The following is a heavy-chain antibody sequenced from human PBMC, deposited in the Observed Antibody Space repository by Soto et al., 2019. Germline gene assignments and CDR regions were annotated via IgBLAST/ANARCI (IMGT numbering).Heavy chain of an antibody. V-gene: IGHV3-23*01. CDR3: AKVSSSWYAGFFDL. Sequence: GSLRLSYTASRFTFLRHGMTWVRQAQGKGLEWVSGLSDSGGSIYYADSVKGRFTISRDNSMNTLYLQMNTLRAEDTAIYYCAKVSSSWYAGFFDLWGQGTLVTVSS. D-gene: IGHD6-13*01. CDR1: RFTFLRHG. J-gene: IGHJ4*02. CDR2: LSDSGGSI.